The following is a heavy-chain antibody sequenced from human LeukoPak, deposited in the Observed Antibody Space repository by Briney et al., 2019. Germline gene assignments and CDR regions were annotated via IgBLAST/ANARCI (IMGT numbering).Heavy chain of an antibody. CDR1: GGTFSSYA. CDR2: IIPIFGTA. CDR3: ARDTKWSYYCDQKNGNWFDP. Sequence: SVKVSCKASGGTFSSYAISWVRQAPGQGLEWMGGIIPIFGTANYAQKFQGRVTITADESTSTAYMELSSLRSEDTAVYYCARDTKWSYYCDQKNGNWFDPWGQGTLVTVSS. J-gene: IGHJ5*02. D-gene: IGHD3-22*01. V-gene: IGHV1-69*13.